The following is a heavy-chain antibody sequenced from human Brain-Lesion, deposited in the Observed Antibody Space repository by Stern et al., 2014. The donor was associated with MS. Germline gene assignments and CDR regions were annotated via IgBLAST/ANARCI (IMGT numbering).Heavy chain of an antibody. CDR1: GYRFTSNW. CDR3: ARRGDSSSSGFDY. D-gene: IGHD6-6*01. J-gene: IGHJ4*02. CDR2: IWPGDSDT. V-gene: IGHV5-51*01. Sequence: EVQLVESGAEVKKPGESLKISCKGSGYRFTSNWIGWVRQMPGKGLEWMGLIWPGDSDTRYCPSFQGQVTISADKSISTAYLQWSSLQASDTAMYYCARRGDSSSSGFDYWGQGTLVIVSS.